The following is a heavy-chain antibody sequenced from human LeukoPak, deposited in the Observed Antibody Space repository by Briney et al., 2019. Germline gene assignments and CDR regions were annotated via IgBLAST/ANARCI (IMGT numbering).Heavy chain of an antibody. D-gene: IGHD3-10*01. Sequence: SETLSLTCTVSGGSISNYYWSWIRQPAGKGLDWIGRIYTSGRTSYNPSLKSRVTISVDTSKNQFSLKLSSVTAADTAVYYCARVSGFYYYGSGTANYYYYGMDVWGQGTTVTVSS. CDR3: ARVSGFYYYGSGTANYYYYGMDV. V-gene: IGHV4-4*07. CDR1: GGSISNYY. J-gene: IGHJ6*02. CDR2: IYTSGRT.